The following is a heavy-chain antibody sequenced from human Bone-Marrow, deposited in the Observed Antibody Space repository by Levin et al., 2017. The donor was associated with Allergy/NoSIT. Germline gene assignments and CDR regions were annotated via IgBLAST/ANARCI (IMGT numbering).Heavy chain of an antibody. CDR2: FYYSGST. V-gene: IGHV4-61*08. CDR1: GGSVSSNAHY. Sequence: SETLSLTCTVSGGSVSSNAHYWTWIRLTPGKGLQWIGCFYYSGSTNYNPSLMSRVTMAVDTSKNQFSLSLSSVTAADTAVYFCARVGRRYVWNVYDKDNWLDPWGQGILVTVSS. CDR3: ARVGRRYVWNVYDKDNWLDP. D-gene: IGHD3-16*01. J-gene: IGHJ5*02.